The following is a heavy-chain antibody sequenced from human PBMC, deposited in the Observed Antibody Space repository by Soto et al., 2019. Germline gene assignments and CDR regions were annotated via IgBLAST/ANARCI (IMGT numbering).Heavy chain of an antibody. CDR1: GGSISSSSYY. CDR3: ASQKTGTTIYYYYGMDV. Sequence: SETLSLTCTVSGGSISSSSYYWGWIRQPPGKGLEWIGSIYYSGSTYYNPSLKSRVTISVDTSKNQFSLKLSSVTAADTAVYYCASQKTGTTIYYYYGMDVWGQGTTVTVSS. CDR2: IYYSGST. V-gene: IGHV4-39*01. J-gene: IGHJ6*02. D-gene: IGHD1-7*01.